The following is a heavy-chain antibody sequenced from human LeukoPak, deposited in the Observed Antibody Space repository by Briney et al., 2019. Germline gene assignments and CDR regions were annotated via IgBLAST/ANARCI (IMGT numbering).Heavy chain of an antibody. V-gene: IGHV4-30-2*01. CDR2: IYHSGST. CDR3: ARGPGGVTAMVTQPPFDP. D-gene: IGHD5-18*01. CDR1: GGSISSGGYY. J-gene: IGHJ5*02. Sequence: SQTLSLTCTVSGGSISSGGYYWSWIRQPPGKGLEWIGYIYHSGSTYYNPSLKSRVTISVDRSKNQFSLKLSSVTAADTAVYYCARGPGGVTAMVTQPPFDPWGQGTLVTVSS.